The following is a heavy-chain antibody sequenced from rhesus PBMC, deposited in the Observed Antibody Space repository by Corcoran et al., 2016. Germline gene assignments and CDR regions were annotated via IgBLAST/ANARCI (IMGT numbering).Heavy chain of an antibody. J-gene: IGHJ4*01. Sequence: QVQLQQWGEGLVKPSETLSLTCAVYGGSISGYYYWSWIRQPPGKGLEWIGYIYGNSASTNYNPTLKNRVTISKDTSKKQFSLKLSSVTAADTAVYYCAREGLRYYFDYWGQGVLVTVSS. CDR2: IYGNSAST. D-gene: IGHD2-21*01. V-gene: IGHV4-73*01. CDR3: AREGLRYYFDY. CDR1: GGSISGYYY.